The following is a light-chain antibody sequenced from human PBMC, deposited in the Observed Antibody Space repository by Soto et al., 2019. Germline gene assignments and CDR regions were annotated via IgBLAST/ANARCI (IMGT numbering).Light chain of an antibody. CDR2: EVT. V-gene: IGLV2-14*01. CDR3: SSNTTSRSWV. Sequence: QSALTQPASVSGSPGQSITISCSGTSSDIGDYKYVSWYQQHPGKAPKLMIYEVTNRPSGISKRFSGSKSGNTASLTISGLQAEDEADYYCSSNTTSRSWVFGGGTQLTVL. J-gene: IGLJ3*02. CDR1: SSDIGDYKY.